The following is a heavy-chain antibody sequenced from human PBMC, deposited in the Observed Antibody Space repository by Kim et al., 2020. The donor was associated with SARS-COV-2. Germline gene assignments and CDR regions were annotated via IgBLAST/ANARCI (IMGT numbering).Heavy chain of an antibody. CDR3: ARDQFYAFDV. CDR1: GFTFSDYS. V-gene: IGHV3-48*02. CDR2: ISSSSSTM. J-gene: IGHJ3*01. Sequence: GGSLRLSWAASGFTFSDYSMNWVRQAPGKGLEWVSYISSSSSTMYYVDSVKGRFTISRDNAKNSLYLQMNSLRDEDTAAYYCARDQFYAFDVWGQGTVVSVSS.